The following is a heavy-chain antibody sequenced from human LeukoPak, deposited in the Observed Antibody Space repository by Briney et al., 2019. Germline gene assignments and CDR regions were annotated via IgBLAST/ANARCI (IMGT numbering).Heavy chain of an antibody. CDR3: ARDTGYSSSWYSGYYYHGMDV. V-gene: IGHV4-34*01. CDR2: INHSGST. D-gene: IGHD6-13*01. CDR1: GGSFSGYY. Sequence: SETLSLTCAVYGGSFSGYYWSWIRQPPGKGLEWIGEINHSGSTNYNPSLKSRVTISVDTSKNQFSLKLSSVTAADTAVYYCARDTGYSSSWYSGYYYHGMDVWGQGTTVTVSS. J-gene: IGHJ6*02.